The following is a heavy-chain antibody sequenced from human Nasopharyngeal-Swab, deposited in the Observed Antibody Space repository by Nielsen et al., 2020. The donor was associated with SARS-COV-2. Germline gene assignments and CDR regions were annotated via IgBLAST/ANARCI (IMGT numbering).Heavy chain of an antibody. D-gene: IGHD3-3*01. Sequence: GSLRLSCAVYGGSFSGYYWSWLRQLPGKGLEWIGEINHSGSTNYNPSLKSRVTISVDTSKNQFSLKLSSVSAADTAVYYCARGPRTIFGVVISGFDPWGQGTLVTVSS. CDR2: INHSGST. CDR1: GGSFSGYY. V-gene: IGHV4-34*01. CDR3: ARGPRTIFGVVISGFDP. J-gene: IGHJ5*02.